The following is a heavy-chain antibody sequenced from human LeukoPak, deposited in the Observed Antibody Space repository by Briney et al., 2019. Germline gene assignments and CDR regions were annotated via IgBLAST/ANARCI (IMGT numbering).Heavy chain of an antibody. CDR2: IYYSGST. D-gene: IGHD1-26*01. CDR1: GGSFSSYY. J-gene: IGHJ6*02. Sequence: PSETLSLTCAVYGGSFSSYYWGWIRQPPGKGLEWIGSIYYSGSTYYNPSLKSRVTISVDTSKNQFSLKLSSVTAADTAVYYCARRSRIVGATYYYYGMDVWGQGTTVTVSS. V-gene: IGHV4-39*01. CDR3: ARRSRIVGATYYYYGMDV.